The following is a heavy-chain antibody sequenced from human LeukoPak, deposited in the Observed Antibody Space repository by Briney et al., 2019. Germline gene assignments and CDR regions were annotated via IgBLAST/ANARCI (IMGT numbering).Heavy chain of an antibody. Sequence: GGSLRLSCAASGFTFSSYGMHWVRQAPGKGLEWVAVISYDGSNKYYADSVKGRFTISRDNSKNTQYLQMNGLRAEDTAVYYCAKDLYLQYCRGSACYLNYYNMDVWGQGTTVAVSS. CDR3: AKDLYLQYCRGSACYLNYYNMDV. CDR1: GFTFSSYG. J-gene: IGHJ6*02. V-gene: IGHV3-30*18. D-gene: IGHD2-15*01. CDR2: ISYDGSNK.